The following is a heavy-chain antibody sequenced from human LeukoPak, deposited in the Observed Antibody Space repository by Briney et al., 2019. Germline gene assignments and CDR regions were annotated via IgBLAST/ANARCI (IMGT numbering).Heavy chain of an antibody. CDR2: IIPILGIA. CDR1: GGTFSSYA. V-gene: IGHV1-69*04. Sequence: SVKVSCKASGGTFSSYAISWVRQAPGQGLEWMGRIIPILGIANYAQKFQGRVTITADKSTSTAYMELSSLRSEDTAVYYCARLFCSSTRCHNFWFDAWGQGSLVTVSS. CDR3: ARLFCSSTRCHNFWFDA. J-gene: IGHJ5*02. D-gene: IGHD2-2*02.